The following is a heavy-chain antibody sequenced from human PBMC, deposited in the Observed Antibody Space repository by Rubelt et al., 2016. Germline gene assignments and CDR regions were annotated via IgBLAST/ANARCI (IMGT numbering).Heavy chain of an antibody. CDR3: AGEDWGDGFHV. J-gene: IGHJ3*01. D-gene: IGHD7-27*01. V-gene: IGHV4-4*02. CDR2: IFHTGST. Sequence: QLQLQESGPGLVKPSETLSLTCTVSGGFITSSNWWSWVRQPPGKGLEWIGEIFHTGSTNYNPSLKSRVTISVDKSKNQFSRKLSSVTAADTAVYYCAGEDWGDGFHVWGQGTVVTVSS. CDR1: GGFITSSNW.